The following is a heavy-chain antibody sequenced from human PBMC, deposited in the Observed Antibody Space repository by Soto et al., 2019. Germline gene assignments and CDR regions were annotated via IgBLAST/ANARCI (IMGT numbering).Heavy chain of an antibody. Sequence: QVQLQESGPGLVKPSGTLSLTCAVSGGSIGSSTWWSWVRKPPGKGLAWIGEIYHSGSTNYNPSLKSRVTISVDKSKNQFSLKLSSVTAADTAVYYCVSLGTTVTTFDYWGQGTLVTVSS. D-gene: IGHD4-4*01. V-gene: IGHV4-4*02. CDR2: IYHSGST. J-gene: IGHJ4*02. CDR1: GGSIGSSTW. CDR3: VSLGTTVTTFDY.